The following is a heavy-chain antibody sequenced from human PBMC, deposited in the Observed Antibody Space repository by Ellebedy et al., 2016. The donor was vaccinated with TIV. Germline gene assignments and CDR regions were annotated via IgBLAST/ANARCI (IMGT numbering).Heavy chain of an antibody. CDR3: ARVNAVAATAADS. J-gene: IGHJ4*02. CDR2: IFYSGST. D-gene: IGHD2-15*01. Sequence: SETLSLTCTVSGGSIRSGGSYWSWIRQHPGKGLEWIGYIFYSGSTYYNPSLKSRLTISVDTSRNQFSLRLSSVTAADTAVYYCARVNAVAATAADSWGQGTLVTVSS. CDR1: GGSIRSGGSY. V-gene: IGHV4-31*03.